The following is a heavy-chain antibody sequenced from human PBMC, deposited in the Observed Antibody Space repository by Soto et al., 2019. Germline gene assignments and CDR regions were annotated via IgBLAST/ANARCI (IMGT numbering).Heavy chain of an antibody. V-gene: IGHV3-30*18. CDR1: GFTFSSYG. CDR3: AKDHGKKGAVQDV. J-gene: IGHJ6*04. CDR2: ISYDGRNK. Sequence: QVQLVESVGGVVQPGRSLRLSCAASGFTFSSYGMHWVRQAPGKGLEWVAVISYDGRNKYYADSVKGRFTISRANSKNTLYLQMNSLRAEDTAGYYCAKDHGKKGAVQDVWGKGTTVTVSS. D-gene: IGHD1-1*01.